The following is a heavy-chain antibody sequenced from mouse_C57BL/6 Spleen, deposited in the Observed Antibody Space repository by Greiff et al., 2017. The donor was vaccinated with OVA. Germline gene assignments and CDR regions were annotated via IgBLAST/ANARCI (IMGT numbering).Heavy chain of an antibody. V-gene: IGHV1-15*01. Sequence: QVQLKQSGAELVRPGASVTLSCKASGYTFTDYEMHWVKQTPVHGLEWIGAIDPETGGTAYNQKFKGKAILTADKSSSTAYMELRSLTSEDSAVYYCTRDHYGTYYFDYWGQGTTLTVSS. CDR1: GYTFTDYE. CDR3: TRDHYGTYYFDY. D-gene: IGHD1-1*01. CDR2: IDPETGGT. J-gene: IGHJ2*01.